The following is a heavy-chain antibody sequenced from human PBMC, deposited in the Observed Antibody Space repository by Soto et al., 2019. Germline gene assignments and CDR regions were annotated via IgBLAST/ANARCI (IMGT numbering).Heavy chain of an antibody. V-gene: IGHV1-69*01. Sequence: QVQLVQSGAEVKKPGSSVKVSCKASGGTFSSYAISWVRQAPGQGLEWMGGIIPIFGTANYAQKFQGRVTITADESTGTAYMELGSLRSEDTAVYYWGGSSYDSSGYYSGGGVDYWGQGTLVTVSS. CDR3: GGSSYDSSGYYSGGGVDY. J-gene: IGHJ4*02. D-gene: IGHD3-22*01. CDR1: GGTFSSYA. CDR2: IIPIFGTA.